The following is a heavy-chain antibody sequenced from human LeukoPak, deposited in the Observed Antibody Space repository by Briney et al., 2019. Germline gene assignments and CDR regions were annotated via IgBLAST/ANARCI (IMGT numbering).Heavy chain of an antibody. CDR3: ARDEGISSNP. J-gene: IGHJ5*02. D-gene: IGHD6-6*01. CDR1: GASISNYD. Sequence: SETLSLTCSVSGASISNYDWSWMRQPAGKGLEWIGHIYSNGRTNYNPSLKSRVTMSLDTSKNQFSLKLTSVTAADTAVYYCARDEGISSNPWSPGTLVTVSS. CDR2: IYSNGRT. V-gene: IGHV4-4*07.